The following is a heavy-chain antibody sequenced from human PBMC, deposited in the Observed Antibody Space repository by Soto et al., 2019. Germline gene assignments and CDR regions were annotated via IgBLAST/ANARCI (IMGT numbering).Heavy chain of an antibody. Sequence: SETLSLTCTVSGGSISSYYWSWIRQPPGKGLEWIGYIYYSGSTNYNPSLKSRVTISVDTSKNQFSLKLSSVTAADTAVYYCARGLGGKRYFDYWGQGTLVTVSS. J-gene: IGHJ4*02. CDR2: IYYSGST. CDR1: GGSISSYY. CDR3: ARGLGGKRYFDY. D-gene: IGHD2-15*01. V-gene: IGHV4-59*01.